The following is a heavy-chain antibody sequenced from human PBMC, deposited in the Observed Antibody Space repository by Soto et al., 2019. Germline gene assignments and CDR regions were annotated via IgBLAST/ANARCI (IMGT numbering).Heavy chain of an antibody. D-gene: IGHD3-22*01. J-gene: IGHJ4*02. CDR2: INPSGGST. V-gene: IGHV1-46*01. Sequence: ASVKVSCKASGYTFTGYYMHWVRQAPGQGLEWMGIINPSGGSTSYAQKFQGRVTMTRDTSTSTVYMELSSLRSEDTAVYYCARAQGYYYDSSGYSSSAPHFDYWGQGTLVTVSS. CDR1: GYTFTGYY. CDR3: ARAQGYYYDSSGYSSSAPHFDY.